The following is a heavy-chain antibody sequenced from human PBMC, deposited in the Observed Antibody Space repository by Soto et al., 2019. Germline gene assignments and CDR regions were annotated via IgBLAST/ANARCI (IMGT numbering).Heavy chain of an antibody. D-gene: IGHD3-10*01. CDR1: GFTFSSYG. CDR3: AKDFKVSGSYYGSLNYYYGMDV. CDR2: ISYDGSLK. Sequence: QVHLVECGGGVAQPGRSLRLSCAASGFTFSSYGMHWVRQAPGKGLEWVAIISYDGSLKYYADSVKGRFTISRDNSKSALYLQMTRLRPEDTAVYYCAKDFKVSGSYYGSLNYYYGMDVWGQGTTVIVSS. V-gene: IGHV3-30*18. J-gene: IGHJ6*02.